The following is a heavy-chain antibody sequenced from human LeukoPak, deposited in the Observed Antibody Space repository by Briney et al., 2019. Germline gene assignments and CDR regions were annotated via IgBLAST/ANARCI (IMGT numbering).Heavy chain of an antibody. J-gene: IGHJ4*02. CDR2: ISSSSSTI. CDR3: ARDRGWYFDY. D-gene: IGHD6-19*01. CDR1: GFTFSSYS. Sequence: GGSLRLSCAASGFTFSSYSMLWVRQAPGKGLEWVSYISSSSSTIYYADSVKGRFTISRDNAKNSLYLQMNTLRAEDTAMYFCARDRGWYFDYWGQGTLVTVSS. V-gene: IGHV3-48*01.